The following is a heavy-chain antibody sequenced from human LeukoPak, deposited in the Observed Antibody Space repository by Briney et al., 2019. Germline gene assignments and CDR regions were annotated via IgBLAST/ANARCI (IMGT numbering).Heavy chain of an antibody. J-gene: IGHJ3*02. CDR2: IIPIFGTA. CDR1: GGTFSSYA. CDR3: ARGGSSGWYTDI. V-gene: IGHV1-69*05. Sequence: SVRVSCKASGGTFSSYAISWVRQAPGQGLEWMGRIIPIFGTANYAQKFQGRVTITTDESTSTAYMELSSLRSEDTAVYYCARGGSSGWYTDIWGQGTMVTVSS. D-gene: IGHD6-19*01.